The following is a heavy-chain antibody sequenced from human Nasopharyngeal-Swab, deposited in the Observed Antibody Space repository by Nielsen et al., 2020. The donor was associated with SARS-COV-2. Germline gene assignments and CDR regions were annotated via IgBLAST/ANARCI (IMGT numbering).Heavy chain of an antibody. CDR1: GFTFTSSA. CDR2: IVVGSGNT. J-gene: IGHJ6*02. V-gene: IGHV1-58*01. Sequence: SLKVSCKASGFTFTSSAVQWVRQARGQRLEWIGWIVVGSGNTNYAQKFQERVTITRDMSTSTAYMELSSLRSEDTAVYYCAAYSSGPYYYYYSMDVWGQGTTVTVSS. CDR3: AAYSSGPYYYYYSMDV. D-gene: IGHD4-11*01.